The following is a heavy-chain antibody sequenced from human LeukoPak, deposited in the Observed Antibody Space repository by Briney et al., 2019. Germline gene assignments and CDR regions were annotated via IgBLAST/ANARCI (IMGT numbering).Heavy chain of an antibody. CDR1: GFTFTSSA. CDR2: IVVGSGNT. J-gene: IGHJ6*02. CDR3: AADRGTYYYDSSGYEGYYYGMDV. Sequence: GASVKVSCKASGFTFTSSAMQWVRQARGQRLEWIGWIVVGSGNTNYAQKFQERVTITRDMSTSTAYMELSSLRSEDTAVYYCAADRGTYYYDSSGYEGYYYGMDVWGQGTTVTVSS. D-gene: IGHD3-22*01. V-gene: IGHV1-58*02.